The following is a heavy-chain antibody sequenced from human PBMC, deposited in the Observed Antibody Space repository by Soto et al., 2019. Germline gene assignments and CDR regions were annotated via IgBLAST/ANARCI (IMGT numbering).Heavy chain of an antibody. V-gene: IGHV4-61*01. CDR1: GGSVSNKTYY. Sequence: SETLSLTCSVSGGSVSNKTYYWSWIRQPPGKRLEWIGYVYYSGTTNYNPSLRSRVTISVDLSKNQFSLRLSAVTTADTALYYCARTTAVPNPIRSRYFFDYWGQGTLVTASS. CDR2: VYYSGTT. CDR3: ARTTAVPNPIRSRYFFDY. J-gene: IGHJ4*02. D-gene: IGHD4-17*01.